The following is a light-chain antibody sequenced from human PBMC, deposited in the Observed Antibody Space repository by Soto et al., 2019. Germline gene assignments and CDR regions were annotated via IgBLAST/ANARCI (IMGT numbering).Light chain of an antibody. J-gene: IGKJ2*01. V-gene: IGKV2-28*01. CDR3: MQVLQTPYT. CDR2: LGS. CDR1: QSLLHRSGYNY. Sequence: DIVMTQTPLSLPVTPGEPASISCRSSQSLLHRSGYNYLNWYMQKPGQSPHLLIYLGSNRASGVPDRFSGSGSGTDFTLKISRVEAGDVGVYHCMQVLQTPYTFGQGTKLEIK.